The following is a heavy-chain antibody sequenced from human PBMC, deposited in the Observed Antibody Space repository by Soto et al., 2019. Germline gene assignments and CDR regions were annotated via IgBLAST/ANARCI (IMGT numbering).Heavy chain of an antibody. CDR2: IIPIFGTA. Sequence: SVKVSCKASGGTFSSYAISWVRQAPGQGLEWMGGIIPIFGTANYAQKFQGRVTITADESTSTAYMELSSLRSEDTAVYYCASSIAAAGTYYYYYGMDVWGQGTTVTVSS. D-gene: IGHD6-13*01. V-gene: IGHV1-69*13. CDR1: GGTFSSYA. CDR3: ASSIAAAGTYYYYYGMDV. J-gene: IGHJ6*02.